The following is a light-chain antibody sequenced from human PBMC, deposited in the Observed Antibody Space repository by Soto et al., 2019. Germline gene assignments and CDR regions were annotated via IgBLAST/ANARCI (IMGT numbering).Light chain of an antibody. CDR2: GVS. V-gene: IGKV3-20*01. CDR3: QQYYRSPIT. CDR1: QSISSNR. Sequence: EIVLTQSPGTLSLSPGERATLYCRASQSISSNRFAWFQEKPGQAPSLLIYGVSSRATGIPDRFSGSGSGTDFTLTISRLEPEDFRVYYCQQYYRSPITFGPGPKVDIQ. J-gene: IGKJ3*01.